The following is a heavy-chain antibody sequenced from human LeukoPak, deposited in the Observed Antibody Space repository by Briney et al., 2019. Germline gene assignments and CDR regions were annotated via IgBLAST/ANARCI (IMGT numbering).Heavy chain of an antibody. CDR1: GFTFSTYT. D-gene: IGHD7-27*01. J-gene: IGHJ4*02. Sequence: GGSLRLTCAASGFTFSTYTMYLVRHPPGKKLEWVSIIGSSGGGIHYADSVKGRSTISRDNSKNALYLQMNSLRVEDTAVYYCAIDPNWGTHSWGQGVLVTVSS. V-gene: IGHV3-23*01. CDR3: AIDPNWGTHS. CDR2: IGSSGGGI.